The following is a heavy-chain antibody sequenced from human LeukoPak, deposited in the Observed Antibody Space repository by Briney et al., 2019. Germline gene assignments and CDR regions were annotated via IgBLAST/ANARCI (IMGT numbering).Heavy chain of an antibody. V-gene: IGHV1-69*05. CDR3: ARDRRELRFLEWPGGYYYYMDV. Sequence: SVKVSCQASGGTFSSYAISWVRQAPGQGLEWMGGIIPIFGTANYAQKFQGRLTITTDESTSTASMELSSLRSEDTAVYYCARDRRELRFLEWPGGYYYYMDVWGKGTTVTVSS. J-gene: IGHJ6*03. CDR1: GGTFSSYA. D-gene: IGHD3-3*01. CDR2: IIPIFGTA.